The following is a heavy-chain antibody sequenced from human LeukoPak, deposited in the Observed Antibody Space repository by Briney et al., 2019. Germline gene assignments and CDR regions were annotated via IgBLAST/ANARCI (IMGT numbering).Heavy chain of an antibody. V-gene: IGHV3-74*01. CDR1: GYTFSTYW. CDR2: INEDGSST. J-gene: IGHJ4*02. Sequence: GGSLRLSCEASGYTFSTYWMHWVRQGPGKGLVWVSRINEDGSSTSYADAVKGRFTISRDNSKNTLYLQMNSLRADDTAVYYCTRGGSNWYYFDYWGQGTLVTVSS. D-gene: IGHD6-13*01. CDR3: TRGGSNWYYFDY.